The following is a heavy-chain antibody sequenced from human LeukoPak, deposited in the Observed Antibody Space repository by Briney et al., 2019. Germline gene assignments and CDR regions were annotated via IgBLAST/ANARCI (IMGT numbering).Heavy chain of an antibody. J-gene: IGHJ4*02. CDR1: GFTFSSYG. D-gene: IGHD6-19*01. CDR3: AKDAEIAVAAYFDY. CDR2: ISYDGSNK. V-gene: IGHV3-30*18. Sequence: GGSLRLSCAASGFTFSSYGMHWVRQAPGKGLEWVAVISYDGSNKYYADSVKGRFTISRDNSKNTLYLQMNSLRAEDTAVYYCAKDAEIAVAAYFDYWGQGTLVTVSS.